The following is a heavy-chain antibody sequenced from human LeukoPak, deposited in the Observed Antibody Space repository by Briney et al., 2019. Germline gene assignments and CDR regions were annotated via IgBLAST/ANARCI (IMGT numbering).Heavy chain of an antibody. D-gene: IGHD6-19*01. J-gene: IGHJ4*02. CDR3: ARDKHSSGLIDY. V-gene: IGHV3-21*01. CDR1: GFTFSSYS. Sequence: PGGSLRLSRAASGFTFSSYSMNWVRQAPGKGLEWVSSISSSSYIYYADSVKGRFTISRDNAKNSLYLQMNSLRAEDTAVYYCARDKHSSGLIDYWGQGTLVTVSS. CDR2: ISSSSYI.